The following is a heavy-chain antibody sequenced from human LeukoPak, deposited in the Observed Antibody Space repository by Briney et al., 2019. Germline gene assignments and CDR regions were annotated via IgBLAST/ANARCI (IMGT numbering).Heavy chain of an antibody. CDR1: GFTFSSYA. V-gene: IGHV3-30-3*01. J-gene: IGHJ4*02. CDR2: ISYDGSNK. D-gene: IGHD4-17*01. CDR3: ASWDYGGSCY. Sequence: GGSLRLSCAASGFTFSSYAMHWVRQAPGKGLEWVAVISYDGSNKYYADSVKGRFTISSDNSKNTLYLQMNSLRAEDTAVYYCASWDYGGSCYWGQGTLVTVSS.